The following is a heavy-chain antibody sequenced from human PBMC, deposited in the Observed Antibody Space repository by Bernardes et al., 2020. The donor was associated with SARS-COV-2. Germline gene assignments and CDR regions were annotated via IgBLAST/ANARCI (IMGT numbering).Heavy chain of an antibody. CDR2: ISPDGNSK. CDR3: ARERGSSGRAGYFDP. J-gene: IGHJ5*02. V-gene: IGHV3-30*03. CDR1: GFHV. Sequence: GGSLRLSCGGCGFHVIHWVRHAPGKGLEWVAAISPDGNSKYYLDSVRGRFTISRESSDDTVFLQINSLTVDDMAVYYCARERGSSGRAGYFDPWGQGTLVTVSS. D-gene: IGHD3-16*01.